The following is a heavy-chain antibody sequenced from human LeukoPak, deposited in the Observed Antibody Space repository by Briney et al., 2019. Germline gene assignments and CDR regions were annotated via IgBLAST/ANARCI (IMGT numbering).Heavy chain of an antibody. J-gene: IGHJ4*02. CDR1: GFTFSSYW. D-gene: IGHD2-15*01. CDR3: TTGRGRLVAATLFDY. Sequence: GGSLRLSCTASGFTFSSYWMSWVRQAPGKGLEWVANIKQDGSEKYYVDSVKGRFTISGDNAKNSLSLQMNSLRAEDTVVYYCTTGRGRLVAATLFDYWGQGTLVTVSS. CDR2: IKQDGSEK. V-gene: IGHV3-7*01.